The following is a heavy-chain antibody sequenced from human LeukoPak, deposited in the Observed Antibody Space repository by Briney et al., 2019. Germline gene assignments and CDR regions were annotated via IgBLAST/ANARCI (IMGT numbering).Heavy chain of an antibody. CDR3: ARAPMVRGVITGYYFDY. D-gene: IGHD3-10*01. CDR1: GGSISSGGYY. Sequence: SQTLSLTCTVSGGSISSGGYYWSWIRQHPGKGLEWIGYIYYSGSTYYNPSLKSRVTISVDTSKNQFSLKLSSVTAADTAVYYCARAPMVRGVITGYYFDYWGQGILVTVSS. CDR2: IYYSGST. V-gene: IGHV4-31*03. J-gene: IGHJ4*02.